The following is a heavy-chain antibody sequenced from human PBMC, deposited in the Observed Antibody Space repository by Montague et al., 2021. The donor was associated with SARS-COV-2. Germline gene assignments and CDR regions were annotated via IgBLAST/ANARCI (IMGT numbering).Heavy chain of an antibody. CDR2: ISGGGATA. D-gene: IGHD6-19*01. J-gene: IGHJ4*02. V-gene: IGHV3-23*01. CDR1: GFTFGDYA. Sequence: SLRLSCAASGFTFGDYAINWVRQAPGKGLEWVASISGGGATAYYAESVLGRFAISRDNSKNTVLLQMDSLRVKDAAVYYCAKALYSGGFFFESGSDFWGQGTLVTVSS. CDR3: AKALYSGGFFFESGSDF.